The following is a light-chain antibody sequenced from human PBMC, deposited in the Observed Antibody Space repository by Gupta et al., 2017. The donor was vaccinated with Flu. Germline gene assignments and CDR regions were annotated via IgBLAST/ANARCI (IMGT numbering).Light chain of an antibody. CDR1: QTISSW. CDR2: QAF. Sequence: DIQMTQSPSTLSASVGDRVTITCRASQTISSWLAWYQQKPGKAPKFLIYQAFRLESGVPSRFSGSGSGTEFTLTISSLQPEDVGTYCCQQDHSSPNTFGRGTKVEI. V-gene: IGKV1-5*03. CDR3: QQDHSSPNT. J-gene: IGKJ4*01.